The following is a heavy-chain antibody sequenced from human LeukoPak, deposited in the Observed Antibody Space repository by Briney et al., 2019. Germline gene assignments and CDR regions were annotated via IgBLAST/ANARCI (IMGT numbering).Heavy chain of an antibody. CDR2: ISSDGSKI. CDR3: ARDPYSGGYGDYYYYYMDL. CDR1: GFIFSNYA. J-gene: IGHJ6*03. Sequence: GGSLRLSCAASGFIFSNYAMHWVRQAPGKGLEWVALISSDGSKIYYADSVKGRFTISRDNSRNTLYLQLNSLRAEDTAVYYCARDPYSGGYGDYYYYYMDLWGQGTTVTISS. V-gene: IGHV3-30*04. D-gene: IGHD1-26*01.